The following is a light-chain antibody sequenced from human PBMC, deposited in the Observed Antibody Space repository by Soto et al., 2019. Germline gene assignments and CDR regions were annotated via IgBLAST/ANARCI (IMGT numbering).Light chain of an antibody. V-gene: IGKV3D-20*01. J-gene: IGKJ4*01. Sequence: EIVLTQSPGTLSLSPGERATLSCGASQRVVRNFLAWYQQKSGLAPRLLIYDASRRATGIPDRFTGSGSGTDFTLNISRLEPEDFAVYDCQQYASAPLTFGGGTKVEIK. CDR2: DAS. CDR3: QQYASAPLT. CDR1: QRVVRNF.